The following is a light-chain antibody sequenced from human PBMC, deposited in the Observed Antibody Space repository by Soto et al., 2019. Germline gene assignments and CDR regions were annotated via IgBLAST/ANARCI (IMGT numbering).Light chain of an antibody. J-gene: IGKJ1*01. CDR1: QTIHSY. CDR2: AAS. Sequence: DFEMTQSAASLSAFFGDRVTITWRASQTIHSYLNWYQQKKGKAPRLLIYAASTLQSGVPSGFSGSVYGTDFDLTISSLQTEDFATYYCQQSYITPWTFGQGTKVDIK. CDR3: QQSYITPWT. V-gene: IGKV1-39*01.